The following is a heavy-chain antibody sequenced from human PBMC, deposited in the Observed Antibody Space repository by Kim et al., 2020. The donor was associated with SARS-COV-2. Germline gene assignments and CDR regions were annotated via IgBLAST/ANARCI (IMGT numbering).Heavy chain of an antibody. J-gene: IGHJ4*02. CDR2: IYYSGST. Sequence: SETLSLTCTVSGGSISSGGYYWSWIRQHPGKGLEWIGYIYYSGSTYYNPSLKSRVTISVDTSKNQFSLKLSSVTAADTAVYYCARVDVEAAAGTLVFDYWGQGTLVTVSS. D-gene: IGHD6-13*01. V-gene: IGHV4-31*03. CDR1: GGSISSGGYY. CDR3: ARVDVEAAAGTLVFDY.